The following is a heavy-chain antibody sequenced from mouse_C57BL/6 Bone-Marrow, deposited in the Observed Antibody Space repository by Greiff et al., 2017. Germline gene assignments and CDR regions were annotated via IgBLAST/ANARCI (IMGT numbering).Heavy chain of an antibody. J-gene: IGHJ2*01. Sequence: EVQLQQSGPELVKPGASVKISCKASGYSFTDYNMHWVKQSNGKSLEWVGVINPNYGTISYNQKFKGKATLTVDQSSSTAYLQLNSLTSEDSAVYYCAYGNCAVYFDYWGQGTTLTVSS. V-gene: IGHV1-39*01. D-gene: IGHD2-1*01. CDR3: AYGNCAVYFDY. CDR1: GYSFTDYN. CDR2: INPNYGTI.